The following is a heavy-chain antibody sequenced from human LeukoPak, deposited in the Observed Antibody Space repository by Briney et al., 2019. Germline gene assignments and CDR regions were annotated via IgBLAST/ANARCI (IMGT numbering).Heavy chain of an antibody. J-gene: IGHJ4*02. Sequence: SVKVSCKASGGTFSSYAISWVRQAPGQGLEWMGRIIPIFGTANYAQKFQGRVTITTDESTSTAYMELSSLRSEDTAVYYCARDPETYYYGSGISFDYWGQGTLVTASS. CDR3: ARDPETYYYGSGISFDY. D-gene: IGHD3-10*01. CDR1: GGTFSSYA. CDR2: IIPIFGTA. V-gene: IGHV1-69*05.